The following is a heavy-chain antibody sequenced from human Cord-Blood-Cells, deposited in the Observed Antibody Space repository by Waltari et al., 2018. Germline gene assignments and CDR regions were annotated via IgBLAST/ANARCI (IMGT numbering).Heavy chain of an antibody. CDR3: VRSSSYFDY. Sequence: QVQLVESGGGVVQPGRSLRLSCAASGFTFSSYGMHWVRQAPGKGLEWVAVISYDGSNKYYADSVKGRFTISRDNSKNTLYLQMNSMRAEDTAVYYCVRSSSYFDYWGQGTLVTVSS. CDR2: ISYDGSNK. V-gene: IGHV3-30*03. J-gene: IGHJ4*02. CDR1: GFTFSSYG.